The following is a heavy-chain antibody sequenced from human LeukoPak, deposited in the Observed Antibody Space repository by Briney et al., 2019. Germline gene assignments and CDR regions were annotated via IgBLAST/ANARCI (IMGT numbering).Heavy chain of an antibody. J-gene: IGHJ6*03. CDR1: GYTFTSYG. D-gene: IGHD5-12*01. CDR2: INAGNGNT. V-gene: IGHV1-3*03. CDR3: ARGRLVATITGYYYYYMDV. Sequence: GASVKVSCKASGYTFTSYGISWVRQAPGQRLEWMGWINAGNGNTKYSQEFQGRVTITRDTSASTAYMELSSLRSEDMAVYYCARGRLVATITGYYYYYMDVWGKGTTVTVSS.